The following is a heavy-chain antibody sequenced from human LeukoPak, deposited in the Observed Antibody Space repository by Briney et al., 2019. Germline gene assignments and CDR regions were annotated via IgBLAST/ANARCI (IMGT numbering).Heavy chain of an antibody. Sequence: PSETLSLTCTVSGGSISSYYWSWIRQPPGKGLEWIGYIYYSGSTNYNPSLKSRVTISVDTSKNQFSLKLSSVTAADTAGYYCARDVGARPFDYWGQGTLVTVSS. CDR2: IYYSGST. CDR3: ARDVGARPFDY. V-gene: IGHV4-59*01. D-gene: IGHD1-26*01. J-gene: IGHJ4*02. CDR1: GGSISSYY.